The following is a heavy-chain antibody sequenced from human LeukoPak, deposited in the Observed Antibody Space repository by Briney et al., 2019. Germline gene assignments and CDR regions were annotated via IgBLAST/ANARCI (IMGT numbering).Heavy chain of an antibody. CDR2: ISYDGSNK. Sequence: PGRSLRLSCAASGFTFSSYAMHWVRQAPGKGLEWVAVISYDGSNKYYADSVKGRFTISRDNAKNTVYLQMNSLRAEDTAVYYCAKGSGYYAYNWFDPWGQGTLVTVSS. J-gene: IGHJ5*02. CDR3: AKGSGYYAYNWFDP. D-gene: IGHD3-22*01. CDR1: GFTFSSYA. V-gene: IGHV3-30-3*01.